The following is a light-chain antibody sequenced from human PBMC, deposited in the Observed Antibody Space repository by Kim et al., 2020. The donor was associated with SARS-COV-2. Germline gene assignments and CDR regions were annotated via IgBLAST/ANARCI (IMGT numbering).Light chain of an antibody. CDR2: DAS. V-gene: IGKV3-11*01. CDR1: QSVSSY. Sequence: PGEKATLPCSASQSVSSYLSWYQQKPGQAPRLLIYDASNRATGIPARFSGSGSGTDFTLTISSLEPEDFAVYYCQQRSNWPPIFTFGPGTKVDIK. CDR3: QQRSNWPPIFT. J-gene: IGKJ3*01.